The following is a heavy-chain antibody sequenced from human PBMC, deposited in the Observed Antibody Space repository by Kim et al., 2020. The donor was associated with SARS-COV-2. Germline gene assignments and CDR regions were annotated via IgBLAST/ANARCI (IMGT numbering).Heavy chain of an antibody. Sequence: GGSLRLSCAASGFTFSRNWMSWVRQAPGKGLEWVANIKKDGSEKYYVDSVKGRFTISRDNAKNSLYLQMNSLRAEDTAVYYCARGEYYDSSGYYVDYGGQGTLVTVS. V-gene: IGHV3-7*01. CDR3: ARGEYYDSSGYYVDY. J-gene: IGHJ4*02. CDR1: GFTFSRNW. D-gene: IGHD3-22*01. CDR2: IKKDGSEK.